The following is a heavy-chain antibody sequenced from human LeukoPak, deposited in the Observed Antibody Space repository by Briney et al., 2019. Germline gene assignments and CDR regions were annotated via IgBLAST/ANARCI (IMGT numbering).Heavy chain of an antibody. CDR3: AKMGLSSYYYDSSGYYEEFDF. V-gene: IGHV3-23*01. J-gene: IGHJ4*02. CDR2: ISGSAGST. Sequence: GGSLRLSCAASGFTFNNYAMSWVRQPPGKGLEWVSAISGSAGSTYNADSVKGRFTISRDNSENTLYLQMNSLRAEDTAVYYCAKMGLSSYYYDSSGYYEEFDFWGQGTLVTVSS. D-gene: IGHD3-22*01. CDR1: GFTFNNYA.